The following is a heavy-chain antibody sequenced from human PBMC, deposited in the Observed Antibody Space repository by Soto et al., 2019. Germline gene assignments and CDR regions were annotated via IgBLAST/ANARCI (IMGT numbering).Heavy chain of an antibody. D-gene: IGHD5-18*01. CDR2: IYYSGST. CDR3: ARGGSSGYSYG. CDR1: GGSICSYY. V-gene: IGHV4-59*01. J-gene: IGHJ4*02. Sequence: SETPSITCTVCGGSICSYYWSWIRQHPGKGLEWIGYIYYSGSTNYNPSLKSRVTISVDTYKNQFSLKLSSVTAADTAVYYCARGGSSGYSYGWGQGTLVTVSS.